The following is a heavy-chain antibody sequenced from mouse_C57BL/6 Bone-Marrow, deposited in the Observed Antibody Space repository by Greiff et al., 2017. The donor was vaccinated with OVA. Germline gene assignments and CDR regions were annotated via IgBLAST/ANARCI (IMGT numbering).Heavy chain of an antibody. J-gene: IGHJ4*01. CDR2: IDPANGNT. CDR3: ARSDWWLLSMDC. V-gene: IGHV14-3*01. CDR1: GFNIKNTY. D-gene: IGHD2-3*01. Sequence: EVNVVESVAELVRPGASVKLSCTASGFNIKNTYMHWVKQRPEQGLEWIGRIDPANGNTKYAPKFQGKATITADTSSNTAYLQLSSLTSEDTAIYYCARSDWWLLSMDCWGQGTSVTVSS.